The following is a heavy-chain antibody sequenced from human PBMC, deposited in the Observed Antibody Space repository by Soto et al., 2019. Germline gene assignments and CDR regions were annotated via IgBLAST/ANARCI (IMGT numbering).Heavy chain of an antibody. J-gene: IGHJ6*02. D-gene: IGHD2-15*01. CDR1: GFTVSDNY. CDR2: IYSGGST. Sequence: GGSLRLSCAASGFTVSDNYMNWVRQAPGKGLEWVSVIYSGGSTYYTDSMKGRFTISRDNSKNTLYLQMNSLRAEDTAVYYCARGYPTGGNGLDVWGQGTTVTSP. V-gene: IGHV3-53*01. CDR3: ARGYPTGGNGLDV.